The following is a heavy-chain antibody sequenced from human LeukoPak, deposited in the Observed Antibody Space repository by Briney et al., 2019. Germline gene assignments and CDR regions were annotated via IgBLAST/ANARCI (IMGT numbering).Heavy chain of an antibody. Sequence: ASVKVSCKASGYTFTGYCMHWVRQAPGQGLEWMGWINPNSGGTNYAQKFQGRVTMTRDTSISTAYMELSRLRSDDTAVYYCATLISGSYLFDYWGQGTLVTVSS. CDR2: INPNSGGT. V-gene: IGHV1-2*02. CDR3: ATLISGSYLFDY. D-gene: IGHD1-26*01. CDR1: GYTFTGYC. J-gene: IGHJ4*02.